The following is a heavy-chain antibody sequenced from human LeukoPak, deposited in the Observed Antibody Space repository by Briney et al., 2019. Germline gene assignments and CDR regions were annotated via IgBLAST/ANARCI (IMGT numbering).Heavy chain of an antibody. Sequence: GGSLRLSCAASGFTFSSYAMHWVRQAPGKGLEWVAVISYDGSNKYYADSVKGRFTISRDNSKNTLYLQMNSLRAEDTAVYYCARDKYSSSWYNYYYGMDVWGQGTTVTVSS. CDR2: ISYDGSNK. CDR3: ARDKYSSSWYNYYYGMDV. J-gene: IGHJ6*02. CDR1: GFTFSSYA. V-gene: IGHV3-30-3*01. D-gene: IGHD6-13*01.